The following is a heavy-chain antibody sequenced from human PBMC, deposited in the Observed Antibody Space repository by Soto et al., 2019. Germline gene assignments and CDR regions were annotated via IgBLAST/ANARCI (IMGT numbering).Heavy chain of an antibody. CDR3: ARDRIPKPYPAAIQYYFDY. D-gene: IGHD2-2*01. J-gene: IGHJ4*02. CDR1: GFTFSSYG. CDR2: IWYDGSNK. Sequence: GGSLRLSCAASGFTFSSYGMHWVRQAPGKGLEWVAVIWYDGSNKYYADSVKGRFTISRDNSKNTLYLQMNSLRAEDTAVYYCARDRIPKPYPAAIQYYFDYWGQGTLVTVSS. V-gene: IGHV3-33*01.